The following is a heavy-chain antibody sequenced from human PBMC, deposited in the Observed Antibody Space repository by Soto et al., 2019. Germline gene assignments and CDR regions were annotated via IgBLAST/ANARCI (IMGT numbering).Heavy chain of an antibody. CDR2: IIGSGGST. CDR3: AKPAMGYSSSWYYFDY. CDR1: GFAFSSYA. V-gene: IGHV3-23*01. J-gene: IGHJ4*02. D-gene: IGHD6-13*01. Sequence: PVGSLRLSGSASGFAFSSYAMSWVRQAPGKGLEWVSAIIGSGGSTYYADSVKGRFTISRDNSKNTLYLQMNSLRAEDTAVYYCAKPAMGYSSSWYYFDYWGQGTLVTVS.